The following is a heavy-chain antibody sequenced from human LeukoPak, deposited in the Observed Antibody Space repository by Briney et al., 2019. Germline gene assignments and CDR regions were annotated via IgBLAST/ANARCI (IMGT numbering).Heavy chain of an antibody. CDR1: GFTFSSYG. Sequence: GGSLRLSCAASGFTFSSYGMSWARQAPGKGLEWVSAISGSGGSTYYADSVKGRFTISRDNSKNTLYLQMNSLRAEDTAVYYCARHRSGGSQDDAFDIWGQGTMVTVSS. D-gene: IGHD2-15*01. CDR3: ARHRSGGSQDDAFDI. CDR2: ISGSGGST. V-gene: IGHV3-23*01. J-gene: IGHJ3*02.